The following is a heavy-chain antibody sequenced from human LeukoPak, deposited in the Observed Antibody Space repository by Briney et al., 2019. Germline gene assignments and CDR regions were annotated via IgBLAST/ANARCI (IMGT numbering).Heavy chain of an antibody. CDR2: IYTSGST. J-gene: IGHJ4*02. Sequence: SETLSLTCTVSGGSISSYYWSWIRQPAGKGLEWIGRIYTSGSTNYNPSLKSRVTMSVDTSKNQFSLKLSSVTAADTAVYYCARSHPRYSGYDPDRFDYWGQGTLVTVSS. V-gene: IGHV4-4*07. CDR1: GGSISSYY. D-gene: IGHD5-12*01. CDR3: ARSHPRYSGYDPDRFDY.